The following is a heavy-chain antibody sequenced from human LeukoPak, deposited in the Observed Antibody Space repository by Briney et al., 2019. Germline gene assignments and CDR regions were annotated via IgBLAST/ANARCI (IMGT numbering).Heavy chain of an antibody. V-gene: IGHV3-23*01. CDR2: ISATACST. CDR1: VFTVSSCA. CDR3: AKQSSYYYDSSGHFDY. D-gene: IGHD3-22*01. J-gene: IGHJ4*02. Sequence: GWSLRLSCAASVFTVSSCAVNWVRQPPRRGLEWVSAISATACSTYYPHSVNDRFTISTDNSKNTLDLQMNSLRAEDMAVYYCAKQSSYYYDSSGHFDYWGQGALVTVSS.